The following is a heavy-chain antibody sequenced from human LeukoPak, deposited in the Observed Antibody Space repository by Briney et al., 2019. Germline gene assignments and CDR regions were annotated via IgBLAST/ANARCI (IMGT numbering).Heavy chain of an antibody. CDR3: ARDFYTSGWFDY. D-gene: IGHD6-19*01. V-gene: IGHV3-21*01. J-gene: IGHJ4*02. CDR2: ISSSSRYI. CDR1: GFTFIISS. Sequence: GGSLRLSCAASGFTFIISSMNWVRQAPGKGLEWVSSISSSSRYIYYADSVKGRFTISRDNAKNSLYLQMNSLRAEDTAVYYCARDFYTSGWFDYWGQGTLVTVSS.